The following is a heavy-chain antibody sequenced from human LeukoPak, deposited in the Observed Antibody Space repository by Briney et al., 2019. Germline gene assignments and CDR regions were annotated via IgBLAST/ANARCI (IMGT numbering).Heavy chain of an antibody. CDR1: GDSVSRSDSY. CDR2: IYYSGRT. Sequence: SETLSLPCSVSGDSVSRSDSYWDWIRQPPGKGLQWIGTIYYSGRTYYSPSLKSRVTMSVDTSNNQFSLNLRSVTAADTAVYYCARRRYYDGSGYLEWGQGTLLSVSS. CDR3: ARRRYYDGSGYLE. D-gene: IGHD3-22*01. V-gene: IGHV4-39*01. J-gene: IGHJ1*01.